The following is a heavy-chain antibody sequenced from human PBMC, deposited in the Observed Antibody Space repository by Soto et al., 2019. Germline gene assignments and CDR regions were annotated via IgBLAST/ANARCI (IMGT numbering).Heavy chain of an antibody. CDR2: ISPDGNNA. CDR1: GSTFRSYD. Sequence: QVQLVESGGDVVQSGRSLRLSCAASGSTFRSYDIHWVRQAPGKGLQWVAHISPDGNNAYYADSVKGRFTISRDNARNTVYLQVHSLRPEHTAVYHCVRGPSHGAFDIWGQGTLVTVSS. J-gene: IGHJ3*02. CDR3: VRGPSHGAFDI. V-gene: IGHV3-30-3*01.